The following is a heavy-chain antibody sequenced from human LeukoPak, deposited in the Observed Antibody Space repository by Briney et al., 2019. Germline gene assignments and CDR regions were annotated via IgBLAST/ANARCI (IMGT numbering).Heavy chain of an antibody. Sequence: PSQTLSLTCTVSGGSISSGDYYWSWIRQPPGKGLEWIGYIYYSGSTYYNPSLKSRVTISVDTSKNQFSLKLSSVTAADTAVYYCARVWSQLLAGWFDPWGQGTLVTVSS. D-gene: IGHD2-2*01. V-gene: IGHV4-30-4*08. CDR1: GGSISSGDYY. J-gene: IGHJ5*02. CDR2: IYYSGST. CDR3: ARVWSQLLAGWFDP.